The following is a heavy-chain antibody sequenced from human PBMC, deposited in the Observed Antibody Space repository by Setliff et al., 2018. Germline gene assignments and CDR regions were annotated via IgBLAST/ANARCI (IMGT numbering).Heavy chain of an antibody. Sequence: SETLSLTCTVSGGYIARSYFYWGWIRQSPGKGLEWIGTMYYSGKTFYMPSLQSRVTISADTSTNQLSLKLSSVTAADTAVYYCAKVPITKVYFYMDVWGKGTTVTVSS. V-gene: IGHV4-39*01. CDR3: AKVPITKVYFYMDV. CDR1: GGYIARSYFY. CDR2: MYYSGKT. D-gene: IGHD3-10*01. J-gene: IGHJ6*03.